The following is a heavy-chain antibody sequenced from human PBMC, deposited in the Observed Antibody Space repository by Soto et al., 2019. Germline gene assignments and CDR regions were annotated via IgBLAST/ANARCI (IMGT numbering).Heavy chain of an antibody. Sequence: QVQLVEFGGGVVQPGRSLRLSCAASGFTFSNYGMHWVRQAPGKGLEWVAVIWHDGSNIYYGDSVKGRFTISRDNSKNTRYLQMNGLRAEDTAVYYCARGGLSDIVLMPAANYGMDVWGQGTTVAVSS. CDR3: ARGGLSDIVLMPAANYGMDV. CDR1: GFTFSNYG. V-gene: IGHV3-33*01. CDR2: IWHDGSNI. J-gene: IGHJ6*02. D-gene: IGHD2-2*01.